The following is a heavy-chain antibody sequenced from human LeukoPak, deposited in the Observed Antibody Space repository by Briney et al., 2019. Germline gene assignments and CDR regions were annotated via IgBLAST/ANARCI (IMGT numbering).Heavy chain of an antibody. D-gene: IGHD3-22*01. V-gene: IGHV3-43*02. CDR1: GFTFDDYA. J-gene: IGHJ4*02. Sequence: GGSLRLSCAASGFTFDDYAMHWVRQAPGKGLEWVSLISGDGGSTYYADSVKGRFTISRDNSKNSLYLQMNSLGTEDTALYYCAKELLHYYDSSGYYSYWGQGTLVTVSS. CDR3: AKELLHYYDSSGYYSY. CDR2: ISGDGGST.